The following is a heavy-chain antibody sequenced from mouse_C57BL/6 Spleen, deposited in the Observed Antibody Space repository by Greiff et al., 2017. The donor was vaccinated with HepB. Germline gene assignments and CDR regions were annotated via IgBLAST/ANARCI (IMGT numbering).Heavy chain of an antibody. D-gene: IGHD2-4*01. CDR2: IWSDGST. CDR3: ARQGNGDYDYFDY. J-gene: IGHJ2*01. Sequence: QVQLKQSGPGLVAPSQSLSITCTVSGFSLTSYGVHWVRQPPGKGLEWLVVIWSDGSTTYNSALKSRLSISKDNSKSQVFLKMNSLQTDDTAMYYCARQGNGDYDYFDYWGQGTTLTVSS. V-gene: IGHV2-6-1*01. CDR1: GFSLTSYG.